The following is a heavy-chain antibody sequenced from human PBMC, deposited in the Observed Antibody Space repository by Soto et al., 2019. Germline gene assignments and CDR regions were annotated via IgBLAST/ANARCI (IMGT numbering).Heavy chain of an antibody. Sequence: GASVKVSCKVSGYTLTELSMHWVRQAPGKGHEWMGGFDPEDGETIYAQKFQGRVTMTEDTSTDTAYMELSSLRSEDTAVYYCATDSVSAYADYESHYWHHAPLVTV. J-gene: IGHJ4*01. CDR2: FDPEDGET. CDR1: GYTLTELS. V-gene: IGHV1-24*01. CDR3: ATDSVSAYADYESHY. D-gene: IGHD4-17*01.